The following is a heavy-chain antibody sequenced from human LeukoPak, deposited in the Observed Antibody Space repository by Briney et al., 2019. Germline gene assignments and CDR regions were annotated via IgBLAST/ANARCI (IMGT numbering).Heavy chain of an antibody. D-gene: IGHD3-10*01. CDR1: GVSMNYYF. CDR3: ARGGYYGSGNDFRFDP. V-gene: IGHV4-4*07. CDR2: IHSSGTT. Sequence: SQTLSLTCTVSGVSMNYYFWNWIRQPAGEGLQWIGRIHSSGTTNYNPSLKSRVTMSIDMSKNQFSLKLSSVTAADTAVYYCARGGYYGSGNDFRFDPWGQGTLVTVSS. J-gene: IGHJ5*02.